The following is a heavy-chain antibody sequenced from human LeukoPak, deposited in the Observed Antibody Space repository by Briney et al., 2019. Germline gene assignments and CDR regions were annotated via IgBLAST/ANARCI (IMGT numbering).Heavy chain of an antibody. V-gene: IGHV3-74*01. Sequence: GGSLRLSCAASGFTFSSYWMHWVRQVPGKGLVWVSHINTDGSNTAYADSVEGRFTISTDNAKNTLYLQMDSLSAEDTGVFYCARGYSSSYRIDCWGQGTLVTVSS. CDR2: INTDGSNT. J-gene: IGHJ4*02. CDR3: ARGYSSSYRIDC. D-gene: IGHD6-6*01. CDR1: GFTFSSYW.